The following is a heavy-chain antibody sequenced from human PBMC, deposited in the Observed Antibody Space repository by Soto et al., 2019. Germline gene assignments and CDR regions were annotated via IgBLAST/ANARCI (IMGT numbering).Heavy chain of an antibody. D-gene: IGHD3-3*01. CDR1: GFTFSSYS. J-gene: IGHJ6*02. CDR2: ISSSSSYI. CDR3: ASIGHDFWSGYYVLDYYYGMDV. V-gene: IGHV3-21*01. Sequence: GGSLRLSCAASGFTFSSYSMNWVRQAPGKGLEWVSSISSSSSYIYYADSVKGRFTISRDNAKNSLYLQMNSLRAEDTAVYYCASIGHDFWSGYYVLDYYYGMDVWGQGTTVTVSS.